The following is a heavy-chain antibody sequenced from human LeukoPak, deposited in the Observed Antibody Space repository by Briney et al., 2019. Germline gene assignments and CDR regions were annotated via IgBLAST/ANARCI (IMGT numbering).Heavy chain of an antibody. CDR3: ARTAAGTGFDY. Sequence: QPGGSLRLSCAASGFTFSSYAMHWVRQAPGKGLEWVAVISYDGSNKYYADSVKGRFTISRDNSKNTLYLQMNSLRAEDTAVYYCARTAAGTGFDYWGQGTLVTVSS. J-gene: IGHJ4*02. CDR1: GFTFSSYA. V-gene: IGHV3-30-3*01. CDR2: ISYDGSNK. D-gene: IGHD6-13*01.